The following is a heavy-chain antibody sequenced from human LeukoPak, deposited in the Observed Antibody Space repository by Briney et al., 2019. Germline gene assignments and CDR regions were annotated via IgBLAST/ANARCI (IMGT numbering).Heavy chain of an antibody. V-gene: IGHV3-74*01. CDR2: FDAEDSMT. CDR3: PGSFEY. D-gene: IGHD1-14*01. J-gene: IGHJ4*02. Sequence: PRGSPRVSCVASGFDSSSYWMHWVRPSPGKRQVWVSTFDAEDSMTRYADSLKGPFSISRDNAQNTQYLRMNSLRVEDTAVYYCPGSFEYWGQGTLVTVSS. CDR1: GFDSSSYW.